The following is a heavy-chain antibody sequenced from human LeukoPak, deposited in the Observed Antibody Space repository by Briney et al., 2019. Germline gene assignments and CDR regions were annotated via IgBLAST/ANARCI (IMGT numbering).Heavy chain of an antibody. CDR3: AREISDFWSGYSGGYYYYYGMDV. J-gene: IGHJ6*02. CDR1: GYTFTGYY. Sequence: GSVKVSCKASGYTFTGYYMHWVRQAPGQGLEWMGWINPNSGGTNYAQKFQGWVTMTRDTSISTAYMELSSLRSEDTAVYYCAREISDFWSGYSGGYYYYYGMDVWGQGTTVTVSS. D-gene: IGHD3-3*01. V-gene: IGHV1-2*04. CDR2: INPNSGGT.